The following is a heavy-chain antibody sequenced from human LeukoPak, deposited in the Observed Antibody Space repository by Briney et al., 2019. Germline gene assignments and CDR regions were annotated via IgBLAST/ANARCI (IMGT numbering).Heavy chain of an antibody. CDR3: ARAPTILVGYCSSSSCQADY. D-gene: IGHD2-2*01. Sequence: PGGSLRLSCAASGFTFRSYSMNWVRQAPGKGLEWVSAIDPSSTYIYYADSVKGRFTISRDNAENSLYLQMNSLRAEDTAVYYCARAPTILVGYCSSSSCQADYWGQGTLVTVSS. CDR2: IDPSSTYI. J-gene: IGHJ4*02. CDR1: GFTFRSYS. V-gene: IGHV3-21*01.